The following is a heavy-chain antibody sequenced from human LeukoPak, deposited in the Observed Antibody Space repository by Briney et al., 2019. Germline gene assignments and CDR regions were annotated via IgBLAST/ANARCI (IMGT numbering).Heavy chain of an antibody. CDR1: RYTFTGFY. D-gene: IGHD1-26*01. J-gene: IGHJ3*01. CDR3: ATGSPFPGKKGFEF. Sequence: ASVKVSCKASRYTFTGFYFHWVRLAPGQGLEWMGWLNPNSGATNYAQKFQGRVTMTRDTSLTTIYMELSSLRSDDTTVYYCATGSPFPGKKGFEFWGQGTMVTVSS. CDR2: LNPNSGAT. V-gene: IGHV1-2*02.